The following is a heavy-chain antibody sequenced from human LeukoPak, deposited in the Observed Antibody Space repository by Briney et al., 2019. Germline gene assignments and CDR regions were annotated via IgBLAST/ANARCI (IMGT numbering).Heavy chain of an antibody. CDR1: GDSVSSNSAA. CDR2: TYYRSKWYN. D-gene: IGHD6-13*01. Sequence: SQTLSLTCAISGDSVSSNSAAWNWIRQSPSRGLEWLGRTYYRSKWYNDYAVSVKSRITINPDTCKNQFSLQLNSVTPEDTAVYYCARDRYSSSWYFGTNWFDPWGQGTLVTVSS. V-gene: IGHV6-1*01. J-gene: IGHJ5*02. CDR3: ARDRYSSSWYFGTNWFDP.